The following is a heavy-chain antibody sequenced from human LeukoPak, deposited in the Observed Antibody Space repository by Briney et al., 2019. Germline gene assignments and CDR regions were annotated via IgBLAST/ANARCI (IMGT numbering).Heavy chain of an antibody. CDR2: ISGRGGT. CDR3: AKSSGYYPNWFDP. J-gene: IGHJ5*02. CDR1: GFTFSSYA. Sequence: GGSLRLSCVVSGFTFSSYAMTWVRQAPGKGLEWVSGISGRGGTYYADSVKGRFTISRDNSKNTLYLQMDTLRAEDTAVYYCAKSSGYYPNWFDPWGQGTLVTVSS. V-gene: IGHV3-23*01. D-gene: IGHD3-22*01.